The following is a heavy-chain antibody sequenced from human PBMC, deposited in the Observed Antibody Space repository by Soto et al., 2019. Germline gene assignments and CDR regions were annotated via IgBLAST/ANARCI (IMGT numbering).Heavy chain of an antibody. D-gene: IGHD4-17*01. V-gene: IGHV1-2*04. CDR2: INPNSGGT. J-gene: IGHJ6*02. CDR1: GYTFTGYY. Sequence: ASVKVSCKASGYTFTGYYMHWVRQAPGQGLEWMGWINPNSGGTNYAQKFQGWVTMTGDTSISTAYMELSRLRSDDTAVYYCAREVTTTIYGMDVWGQGTTVTVSS. CDR3: AREVTTTIYGMDV.